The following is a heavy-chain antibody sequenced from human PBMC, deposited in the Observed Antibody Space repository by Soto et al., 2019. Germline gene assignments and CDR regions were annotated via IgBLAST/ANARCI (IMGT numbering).Heavy chain of an antibody. Sequence: EVQLVASGGGLVKPGESLRLSCAGSGLALSNARMTWVRQSPGKGLEWVGRIQPKGEGGTADYPAAVRGRFTISRDDSKNTLYLQLNSLRTEDTAVYYCTTDYGWAFGIWGQGTMVTVSS. CDR1: GLALSNAR. V-gene: IGHV3-15*01. D-gene: IGHD4-17*01. J-gene: IGHJ3*02. CDR3: TTDYGWAFGI. CDR2: IQPKGEGGTA.